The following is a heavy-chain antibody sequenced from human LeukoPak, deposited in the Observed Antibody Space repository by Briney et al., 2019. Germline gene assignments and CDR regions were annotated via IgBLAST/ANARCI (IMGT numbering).Heavy chain of an antibody. V-gene: IGHV4-38-2*02. Sequence: SETLSLTCTVSGYSISSGYYWGWIRQPPGKGLEWIGSIYHSGSTYYNPSLKSRVTISVDTSENQFSLKLSSVTAADTAVYYCARSGKYPGVINFDYWGQGTLVTVSS. J-gene: IGHJ4*02. CDR2: IYHSGST. CDR1: GYSISSGYY. CDR3: ARSGKYPGVINFDY. D-gene: IGHD3-10*01.